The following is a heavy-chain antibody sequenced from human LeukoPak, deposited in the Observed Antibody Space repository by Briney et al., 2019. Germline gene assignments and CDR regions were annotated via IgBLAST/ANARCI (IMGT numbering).Heavy chain of an antibody. Sequence: GGSLRLSCAASGFTFSNYWMTWVRQAPGKGLEWAANIKTDESEIYYVDSVKGRFTISRDNAENSLYLQMNSLRVEDTAVYYCVRGMDVWGQGTTVTVSS. CDR1: GFTFSNYW. CDR2: IKTDESEI. CDR3: VRGMDV. J-gene: IGHJ6*02. V-gene: IGHV3-7*01.